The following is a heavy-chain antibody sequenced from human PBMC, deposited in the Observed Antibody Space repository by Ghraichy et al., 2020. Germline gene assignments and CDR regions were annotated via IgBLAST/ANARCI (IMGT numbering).Heavy chain of an antibody. V-gene: IGHV3-23*01. CDR2: ISGSGIT. D-gene: IGHD3-3*01. CDR3: ARGRYYFWSGKYHYYDLDV. Sequence: GGSLRLSCAASGFTFSSYAMIWVRQAPGKGLEWVSAISGSGITSYADSVKGRFTISRDNSMNTVYLQMNSLRADDTAIHYCARGRYYFWSGKYHYYDLDVWGQGTTVTVSS. J-gene: IGHJ6*02. CDR1: GFTFSSYA.